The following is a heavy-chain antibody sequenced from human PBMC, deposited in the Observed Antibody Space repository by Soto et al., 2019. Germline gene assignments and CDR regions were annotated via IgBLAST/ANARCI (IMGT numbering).Heavy chain of an antibody. CDR3: ARDVGQWLIDY. Sequence: ASVKVSCKASVYTFTSYAMHWVRQAPGQRLEWMGWINAGNGNTKYSQKFQGRVTITRDTSASTAYMELSSLRSEDTAVYYCARDVGQWLIDYWGQGTLVTVSS. J-gene: IGHJ4*02. D-gene: IGHD6-19*01. CDR2: INAGNGNT. CDR1: VYTFTSYA. V-gene: IGHV1-3*01.